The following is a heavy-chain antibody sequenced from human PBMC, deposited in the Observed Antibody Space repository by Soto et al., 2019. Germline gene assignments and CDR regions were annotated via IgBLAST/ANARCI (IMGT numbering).Heavy chain of an antibody. D-gene: IGHD3-16*02. CDR1: GFTFSSYA. CDR3: ARVDYDYVWGSYPYYYYGMDV. CDR2: ISYDGSIK. V-gene: IGHV3-30-3*01. Sequence: GGSLRLSCAASGFTFSSYAMHWVRQAPGKGLEWVAVISYDGSIKYYADSVKGRFTISRDNSKNTLYLQMNSLRAEDTAVYYCARVDYDYVWGSYPYYYYGMDVWGQGTTVTVSS. J-gene: IGHJ6*02.